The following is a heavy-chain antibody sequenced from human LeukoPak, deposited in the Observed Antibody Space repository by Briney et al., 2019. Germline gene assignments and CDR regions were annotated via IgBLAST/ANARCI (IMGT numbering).Heavy chain of an antibody. D-gene: IGHD6-25*01. J-gene: IGHJ6*02. CDR3: AREKTIAAASLGGYYYYYGMDV. CDR2: IKLDGSEK. CDR1: GFTFSSYW. V-gene: IGHV3-7*01. Sequence: PGGSLRLSCAASGFTFSSYWMSWVRQAPGKGLEWVASIKLDGSEKYYVGSVRGRFTISRDNAKNSLNLQMKSLRAEDTGVYYCAREKTIAAASLGGYYYYYGMDVWGQGTTVTVSS.